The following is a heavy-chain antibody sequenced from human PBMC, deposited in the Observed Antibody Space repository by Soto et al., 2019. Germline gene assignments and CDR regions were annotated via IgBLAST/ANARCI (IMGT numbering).Heavy chain of an antibody. V-gene: IGHV3-30-3*01. D-gene: IGHD6-19*01. CDR3: ARDPRGTGWYQSGYQYALDV. CDR1: GFTFSNYA. J-gene: IGHJ6*02. Sequence: QEQLVESVGGVVQPGKSLRLSCATSGFTFSNYAMDWVRQAPGKGLEWVAIISYDGTNKHYAASVKGRFTISRDNSKKTVSLQMNSLRTEDTALYYCARDPRGTGWYQSGYQYALDVWGQGTTVTVSS. CDR2: ISYDGTNK.